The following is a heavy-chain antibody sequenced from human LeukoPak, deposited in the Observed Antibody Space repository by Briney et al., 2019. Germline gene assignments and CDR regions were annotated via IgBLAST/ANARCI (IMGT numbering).Heavy chain of an antibody. D-gene: IGHD5-18*01. Sequence: SETLSLTCTVSGGSISSYYWSWIRQPPGKVLEWIGYIYYSGSTNYNPSPKRRVTISVDTSKNQFSLKLSSVTAADTAVYYCARDRRGYSYGFDDYNYYGMDVWGQGTTVTVSS. CDR1: GGSISSYY. CDR2: IYYSGST. CDR3: ARDRRGYSYGFDDYNYYGMDV. J-gene: IGHJ6*02. V-gene: IGHV4-59*01.